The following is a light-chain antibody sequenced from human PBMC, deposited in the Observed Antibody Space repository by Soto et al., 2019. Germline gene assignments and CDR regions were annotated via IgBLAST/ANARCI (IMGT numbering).Light chain of an antibody. CDR3: QSYASSLSGYVV. Sequence: QSVLTQPPSVSGAPGQRVTISCTGSSSKIGAGYDVHWYQQLPGTAHKLLIYGNSNRPSGVPDRFSGSKSGTSASLAITGLQAEDEADYYCQSYASSLSGYVVFGGGTKLTDL. CDR2: GNS. J-gene: IGLJ2*01. V-gene: IGLV1-40*01. CDR1: SSKIGAGYD.